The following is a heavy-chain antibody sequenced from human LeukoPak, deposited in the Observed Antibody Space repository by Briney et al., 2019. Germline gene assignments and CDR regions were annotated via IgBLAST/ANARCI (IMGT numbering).Heavy chain of an antibody. V-gene: IGHV5-51*01. D-gene: IGHD5-18*01. CDR1: GYSFTSYW. J-gene: IGHJ6*02. CDR2: IYPGDSDT. Sequence: GESLKISCKGSGYSFTSYWIGWVRQMPGKGLEWMGIIYPGDSDTRYSPSFQGQVTISADKSISTAYLQWSSLKASDIAMYYCARQPIGYSYGRRHYYGMDVWGQGTTVTVSS. CDR3: ARQPIGYSYGRRHYYGMDV.